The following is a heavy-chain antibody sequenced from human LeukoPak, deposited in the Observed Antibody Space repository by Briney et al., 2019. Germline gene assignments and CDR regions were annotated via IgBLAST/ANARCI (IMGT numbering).Heavy chain of an antibody. CDR2: MCGTAGCP. Sequence: PGGSLTLSCAASGFTFYMYAMSWVRQAPGKGLEWVASMCGTAGCPFYPDPVKGRFTISRDNSKNILYLQMNSLRAEDTAIYYCAKDRPNFYENSGHYYRRDGDSWGQGTLVTVSS. CDR1: GFTFYMYA. V-gene: IGHV3-23*01. D-gene: IGHD3-22*01. J-gene: IGHJ5*01. CDR3: AKDRPNFYENSGHYYRRDGDS.